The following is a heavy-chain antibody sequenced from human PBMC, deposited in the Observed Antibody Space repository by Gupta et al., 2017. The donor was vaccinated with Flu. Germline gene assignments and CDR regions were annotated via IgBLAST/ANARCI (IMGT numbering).Heavy chain of an antibody. Sequence: QVQLVESGGGVVQPGTSLRPSCAASGFTFAPYSMHWVRQAPGKGLEWVAVISSDEKTTYYADSVKGRFTISRENTRNTLYLQMNSLRDEDTAVYYCAKEPSITYRSHFDYWGRGTLVTVSS. CDR2: ISSDEKTT. V-gene: IGHV3-30*18. CDR1: GFTFAPYS. J-gene: IGHJ4*02. D-gene: IGHD1-20*01. CDR3: AKEPSITYRSHFDY.